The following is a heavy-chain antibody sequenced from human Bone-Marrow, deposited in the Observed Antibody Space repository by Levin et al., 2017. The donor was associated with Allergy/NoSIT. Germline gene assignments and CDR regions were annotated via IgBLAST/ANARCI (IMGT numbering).Heavy chain of an antibody. D-gene: IGHD4-17*01. CDR2: ISHSGYT. CDR3: ARVSSLDGDPYFDY. V-gene: IGHV4-31*03. Sequence: SETLSLTCTVSGGSISSDYYYWSWIRQRPGRGLEWIGFISHSGYTYSNPSLKSRVTISVDTSKNKFSLKLNSVTAADTATYYCARVSSLDGDPYFDYWGQGTLVTVSS. J-gene: IGHJ4*02. CDR1: GGSISSDYYY.